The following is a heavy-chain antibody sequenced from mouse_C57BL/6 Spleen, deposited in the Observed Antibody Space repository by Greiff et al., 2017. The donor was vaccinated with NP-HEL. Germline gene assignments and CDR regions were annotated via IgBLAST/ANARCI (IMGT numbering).Heavy chain of an antibody. CDR2: IRSKSNNYAT. CDR1: GFSFNTYA. J-gene: IGHJ3*01. CDR3: VRPGRGGAWFAY. Sequence: EVKLVESGGGLVQPKGSLKLSCAASGFSFNTYAMNWVRQAPGKGLEWVARIRSKSNNYATYYADSVKDRFTISRDDSESMLYLQMNNLKTEDTAMYYCVRPGRGGAWFAYWGQGTLVTVSA. V-gene: IGHV10-1*01.